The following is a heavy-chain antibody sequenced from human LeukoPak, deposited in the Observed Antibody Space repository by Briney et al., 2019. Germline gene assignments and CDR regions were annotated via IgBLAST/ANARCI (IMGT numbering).Heavy chain of an antibody. CDR2: MRFGGKTK. J-gene: IGHJ6*02. CDR1: GFLVNDYG. V-gene: IGHV3-33*06. Sequence: PGGSLRLSCAASGFLVNDYGMHWVRQAPGKGPEWVAAMRFGGKTKYYVDSVKGRFTISRDTSKNTLFLQMNSLRDEDTAIYYCAKDKGNQQLYALDVWGQGTTVSVSS. CDR3: AKDKGNQQLYALDV. D-gene: IGHD2-8*01.